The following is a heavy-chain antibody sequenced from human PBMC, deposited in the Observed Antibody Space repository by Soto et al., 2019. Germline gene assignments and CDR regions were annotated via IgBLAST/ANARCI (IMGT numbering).Heavy chain of an antibody. CDR1: GGTFSIYA. CDR2: IIPIFGTA. Sequence: SVKVSCKASGGTFSIYAISCVGQSPGQGLDWMGGIIPIFGTANYAQKFQGRVTITADESTSTAYMELSSLRSEDTAVYYCARDFAGLSGSYDYWGQGTLVTVSS. D-gene: IGHD1-26*01. V-gene: IGHV1-69*13. CDR3: ARDFAGLSGSYDY. J-gene: IGHJ4*02.